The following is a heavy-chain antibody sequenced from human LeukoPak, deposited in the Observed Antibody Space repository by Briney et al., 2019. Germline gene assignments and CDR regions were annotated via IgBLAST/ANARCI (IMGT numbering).Heavy chain of an antibody. J-gene: IGHJ4*02. CDR3: AIPPCSGGYCCLDY. CDR1: GYYFNNYG. CDR2: ISAYNGNT. Sequence: ASVKVSCKASGYYFNNYGISWVRQAPGQGLEWMGWISAYNGNTNYAQKFQGRVTMTTDTSTSTAYMELRSLRSDDTAVYYCAIPPCSGGYCCLDYWGQGTLVTVSS. D-gene: IGHD2-15*01. V-gene: IGHV1-18*01.